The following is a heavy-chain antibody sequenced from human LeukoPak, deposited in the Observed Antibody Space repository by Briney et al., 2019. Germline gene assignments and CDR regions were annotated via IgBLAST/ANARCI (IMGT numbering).Heavy chain of an antibody. CDR2: ISGSGGST. V-gene: IGHV3-23*01. Sequence: QPGGSLRLSCAASGFTFSSYAMSWVRQAPGKGLEWVSAISGSGGSTYYADSVKGRFTISRDNSKNTLYLQMNSLRAEDTAVHYCAKDRPWIAVAGYYFDYWGQGTLVTVSS. D-gene: IGHD6-19*01. J-gene: IGHJ4*02. CDR1: GFTFSSYA. CDR3: AKDRPWIAVAGYYFDY.